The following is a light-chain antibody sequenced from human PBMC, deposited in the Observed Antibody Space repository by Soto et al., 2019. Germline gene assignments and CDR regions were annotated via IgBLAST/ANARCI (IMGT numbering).Light chain of an antibody. CDR3: AAWNDSVSGRV. CDR2: KNN. J-gene: IGLJ3*02. V-gene: IGLV1-47*01. Sequence: QAVVTQPPSASGTPGQRVTISCSGSSSNIGSNYVYWYQQLPGTAPKILIYKNNQRPSGVPDRFSGSKSGTSASLAISGLRSEDEADYYCAAWNDSVSGRVFGGGTKLTVL. CDR1: SSNIGSNY.